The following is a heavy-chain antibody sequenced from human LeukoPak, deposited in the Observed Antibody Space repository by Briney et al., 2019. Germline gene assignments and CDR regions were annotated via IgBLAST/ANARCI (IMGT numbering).Heavy chain of an antibody. CDR2: ISGSGGST. CDR1: GFTFSSYA. CDR3: AKGIAAAGTAQDY. D-gene: IGHD6-13*01. J-gene: IGHJ4*02. Sequence: PGGSLRLCSAASGFTFSSYAMSWVRQAPGKGLEWVSAISGSGGSTYYADSVKGLFTISRDNSKNTLYLQMNSLRAEDTAVYYCAKGIAAAGTAQDYWGQGTLVTVSS. V-gene: IGHV3-23*01.